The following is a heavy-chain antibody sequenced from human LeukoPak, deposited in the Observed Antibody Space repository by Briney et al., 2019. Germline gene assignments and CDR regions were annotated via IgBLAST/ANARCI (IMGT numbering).Heavy chain of an antibody. CDR3: ARHSGYHSTMYLDY. CDR2: ITAIFRTA. Sequence: SVKVSCKASGGTFSSYAISWVRQAPGQGLEWMGGITAIFRTANCAQKFQGRVTITADEFMSTVYMELSSLRSEDTAVYYCARHSGYHSTMYLDYWGQGTLVTVSS. CDR1: GGTFSSYA. J-gene: IGHJ4*02. V-gene: IGHV1-69*01. D-gene: IGHD3-22*01.